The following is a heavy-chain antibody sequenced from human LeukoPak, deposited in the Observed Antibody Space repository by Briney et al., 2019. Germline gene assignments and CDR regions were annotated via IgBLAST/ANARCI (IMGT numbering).Heavy chain of an antibody. V-gene: IGHV3-66*01. CDR1: GFTFSSYA. CDR3: ARDHGIAVAGSPQFDY. J-gene: IGHJ4*02. CDR2: IYSGGST. Sequence: GGSLRLSCAASGFTFSSYAMSWVRQAPGKGLEWVSVIYSGGSTYYADSVKGRFTISRDNSENTLYLQMNSLRAEDTAVYYCARDHGIAVAGSPQFDYWGQGTLVTVSS. D-gene: IGHD6-19*01.